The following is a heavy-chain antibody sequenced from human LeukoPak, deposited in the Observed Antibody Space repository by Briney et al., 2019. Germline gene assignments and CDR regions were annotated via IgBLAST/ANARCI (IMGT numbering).Heavy chain of an antibody. Sequence: SETLSLTCTVSGGSISSYYWSWIRQPPGKGLEWIGYIYYSGSTYYNPSLKSRVTISVDTSKNQFSLKLSSVTAADTAVYYCAREGYDSSGYYLYYYYYYMDVWGKGTTVTVSS. V-gene: IGHV4-59*12. CDR1: GGSISSYY. CDR2: IYYSGST. J-gene: IGHJ6*03. CDR3: AREGYDSSGYYLYYYYYYMDV. D-gene: IGHD3-22*01.